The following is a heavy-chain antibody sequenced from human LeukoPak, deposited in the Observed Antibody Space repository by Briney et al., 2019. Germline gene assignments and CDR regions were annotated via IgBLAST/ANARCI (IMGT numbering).Heavy chain of an antibody. CDR2: ISGSGGST. CDR1: GFTFSSYG. J-gene: IGHJ3*02. V-gene: IGHV3-23*01. D-gene: IGHD3-22*01. Sequence: GGSLRLSCAASGFTFSSYGMSWVRQAPGKGLEWVSAISGSGGSTYYADSVKGRFTISRDNSKNTLYLQMNSLRAEDTAVYYCAKDLNKYYYDSSGYYVDAFDIWGQGTMVTVSS. CDR3: AKDLNKYYYDSSGYYVDAFDI.